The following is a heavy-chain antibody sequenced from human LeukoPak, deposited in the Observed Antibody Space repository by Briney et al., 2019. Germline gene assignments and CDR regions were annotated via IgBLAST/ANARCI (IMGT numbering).Heavy chain of an antibody. CDR1: GGSISSSDW. J-gene: IGHJ3*02. V-gene: IGHV4-4*02. Sequence: PSETLSLTCAVSGGSISSSDWWSWVRQPPGKGLEWIGEIYHSGSTNYNPSLKSRVTISVDTSKNHFSLKLASVTAADTAVYYCARHLKGLLGAFDIWGQGTVVTVSS. D-gene: IGHD3-3*02. CDR2: IYHSGST. CDR3: ARHLKGLLGAFDI.